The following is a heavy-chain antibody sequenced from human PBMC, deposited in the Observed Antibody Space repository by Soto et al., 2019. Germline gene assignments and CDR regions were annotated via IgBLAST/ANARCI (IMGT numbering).Heavy chain of an antibody. CDR2: MNPHSGST. V-gene: IGHV1-8*01. CDR1: GYTFTSYD. D-gene: IGHD2-15*01. CDR3: ARGDGTYCSGGTCYQT. Sequence: QVQLVQSGAEVKKPGASVKVSCKASGYTFTSYDINWVRQATGHGLEWMGWMNPHSGSTGYAQKFQGRVTMTRNTSINTAYMELSCLRFEDTAVYYCARGDGTYCSGGTCYQTWGQGTLVTVSS. J-gene: IGHJ5*02.